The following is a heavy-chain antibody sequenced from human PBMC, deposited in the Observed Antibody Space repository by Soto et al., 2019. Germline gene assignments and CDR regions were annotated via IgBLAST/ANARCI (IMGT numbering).Heavy chain of an antibody. D-gene: IGHD1-7*01. V-gene: IGHV3-21*01. CDR3: ARATLTGTTHLPSDY. J-gene: IGHJ4*02. CDR1: GFTFSSYS. Sequence: EVQLVESGGGLVKPGGSLRLSCAASGFTFSSYSMNWVRQAPGKGLEWVSSISSSSSYIYYADSVKGRFTISRDNAKNSLYLQMNSLRAEDTAVYYCARATLTGTTHLPSDYWGQGTVVTVSS. CDR2: ISSSSSYI.